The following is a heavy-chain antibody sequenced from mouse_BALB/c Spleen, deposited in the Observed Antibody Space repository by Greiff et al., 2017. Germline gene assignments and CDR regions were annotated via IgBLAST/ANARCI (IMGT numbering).Heavy chain of an antibody. CDR3: ARTGSPWFAY. CDR1: GYTFTSYW. D-gene: IGHD1-1*01. Sequence: VQLQQSGAELAKPGASVKMSCTASGYTFTSYWMHWVKQRPGQGLEWIGYINPSTGYTEYNQKFKDKATLTADKSSSTAYMQLSSLTSEDSAVYYCARTGSPWFAYWGQGTLVTVSA. CDR2: INPSTGYT. V-gene: IGHV1-7*01. J-gene: IGHJ3*01.